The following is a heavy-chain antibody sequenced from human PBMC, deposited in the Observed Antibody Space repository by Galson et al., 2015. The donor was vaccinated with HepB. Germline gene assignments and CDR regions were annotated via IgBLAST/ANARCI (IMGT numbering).Heavy chain of an antibody. J-gene: IGHJ4*02. CDR2: ISYDGNNK. V-gene: IGHV3-30*18. Sequence: SLRLSCAASGFTFSSYGMHWVRQAPGKGLEWVTFISYDGNNKYFADSMKGRFTISRDNSKNTLYLQMNSLRAEDTAMYYCAKDGSRSLDKWGQGTLVTVSS. CDR1: GFTFSSYG. CDR3: AKDGSRSLDK. D-gene: IGHD2-2*03.